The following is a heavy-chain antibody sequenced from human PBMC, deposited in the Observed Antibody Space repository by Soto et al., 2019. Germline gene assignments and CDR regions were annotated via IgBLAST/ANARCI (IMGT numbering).Heavy chain of an antibody. CDR1: GYSFTGYW. J-gene: IGHJ6*02. CDR2: IDPSDSYT. CDR3: ARLRTTVTSAGGMDV. V-gene: IGHV5-10-1*01. Sequence: PGESLKISCKGSGYSFTGYWISWVRQMPGKGLEWMGRIDPSDSYTNYSPSFQGHVTISADKSISTAYLQWSSLKASDTAMYYCARLRTTVTSAGGMDVWGQGTTVTVS. D-gene: IGHD4-17*01.